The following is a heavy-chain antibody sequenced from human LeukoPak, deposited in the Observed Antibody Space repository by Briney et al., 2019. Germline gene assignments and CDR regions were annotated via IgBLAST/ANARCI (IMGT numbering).Heavy chain of an antibody. CDR3: ARELRGARYYYYMDV. CDR1: GGSISSYY. V-gene: IGHV4-4*07. CDR2: IYTSGST. J-gene: IGHJ6*03. Sequence: PSETLSLTCTVSGGSISSYYWSWIRHPAGKGLGWIGRIYTSGSTNYNTSLKSRVTMSVGTSKHQFSLKLSSVTAADTAVYYCARELRGARYYYYMDVWGKGTTVTVSS. D-gene: IGHD4/OR15-4a*01.